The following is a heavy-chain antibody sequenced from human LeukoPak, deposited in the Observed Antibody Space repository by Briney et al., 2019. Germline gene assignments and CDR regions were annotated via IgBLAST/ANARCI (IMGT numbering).Heavy chain of an antibody. J-gene: IGHJ4*02. V-gene: IGHV4-59*01. D-gene: IGHD3-22*01. Sequence: SETLSLTCTVSGGSISSYYWSWIRHPPGKGLELIGYIYYSGSTNYNPSLKSRVTISVDTSKNQFSLKLSSVTAADTAVYYCARGNYDSSGYYFDYWGQGTLVTVSS. CDR2: IYYSGST. CDR3: ARGNYDSSGYYFDY. CDR1: GGSISSYY.